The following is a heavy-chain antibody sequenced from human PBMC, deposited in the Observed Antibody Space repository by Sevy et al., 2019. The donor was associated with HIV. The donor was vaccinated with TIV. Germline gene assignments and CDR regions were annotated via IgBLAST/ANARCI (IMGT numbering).Heavy chain of an antibody. J-gene: IGHJ5*02. CDR2: AHYSGSP. V-gene: IGHV4-59*02. CDR3: ATLATNFDPRFDP. Sequence: SETLSLTCSVSGGSVNNHYWTWIRQFPGKGLEWLGYAHYSGSPVYNPSLKGRLTISLDMSKNRFSLQLDSVTAADTAIYYCATLATNFDPRFDPWGQGTLVTVSS. D-gene: IGHD1-26*01. CDR1: GGSVNNHY.